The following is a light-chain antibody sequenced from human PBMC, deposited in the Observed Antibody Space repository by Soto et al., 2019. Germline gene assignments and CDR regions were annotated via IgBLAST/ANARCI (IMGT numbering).Light chain of an antibody. J-gene: IGKJ3*01. CDR3: QHYNDWPPAFT. Sequence: EILMTQSPATLSVSPGERATLSCRASQSLNRNLAWYQQKPGQAPRLIIYGASTRDSGIPARFSGSGSGTEFTLTLSSLQSEDFALYYCQHYNDWPPAFTFGPGTKVDL. CDR2: GAS. CDR1: QSLNRN. V-gene: IGKV3D-15*01.